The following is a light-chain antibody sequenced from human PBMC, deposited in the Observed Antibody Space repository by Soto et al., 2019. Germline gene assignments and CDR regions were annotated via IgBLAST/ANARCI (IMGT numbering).Light chain of an antibody. CDR2: AAS. CDR1: QTITN. Sequence: DLQMTQSPSSLSASLGDRVTITCRASQTITNVSWYQQKLGKAPKVLIYAASSLQSGVPSRFSGTGSGTDFTLTISSLQPEDFGTYYCQQSYATPRTFGQGTKVEIK. V-gene: IGKV1-39*01. J-gene: IGKJ1*01. CDR3: QQSYATPRT.